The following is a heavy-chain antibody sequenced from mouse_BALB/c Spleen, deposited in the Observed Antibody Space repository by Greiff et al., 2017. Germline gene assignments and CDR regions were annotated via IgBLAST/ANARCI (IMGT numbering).Heavy chain of an antibody. CDR2: ISDGGSYT. CDR1: GFTFSDYY. Sequence: EVQVVESGGGLVKPGGSLKLSCAASGFTFSDYYMYWVRQTPEKRLEWVATISDGGSYTYYPDSVKGRFTISRDNAKNNLYLQMSSLKSEDTAMYCCARRLRRDYAMDYWGQGTSVTVSS. D-gene: IGHD2-4*01. V-gene: IGHV5-4*02. J-gene: IGHJ4*01. CDR3: ARRLRRDYAMDY.